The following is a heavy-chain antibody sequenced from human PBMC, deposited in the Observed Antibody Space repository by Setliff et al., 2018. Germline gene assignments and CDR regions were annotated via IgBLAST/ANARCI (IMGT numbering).Heavy chain of an antibody. CDR3: ATTPQSDYYYRHDGYFDY. D-gene: IGHD3-3*01. CDR1: GFTFSDYY. J-gene: IGHJ4*02. CDR2: ISRGGSTI. Sequence: GGSLRLSCAASGFTFSDYYMNWIRQAPGKGLEWLSYISRGGSTIYYADSVKGRFIISRDNAKNSLFLEMDSLRGEDTAVYYCATTPQSDYYYRHDGYFDYWGQGTLVTVSS. V-gene: IGHV3-11*04.